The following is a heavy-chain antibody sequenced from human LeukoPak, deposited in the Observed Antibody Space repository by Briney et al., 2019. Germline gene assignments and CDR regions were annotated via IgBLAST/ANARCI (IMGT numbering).Heavy chain of an antibody. CDR2: IKNEGSDT. V-gene: IGHV3-74*01. J-gene: IGHJ4*02. CDR1: GFTFSSYW. Sequence: GGSLRLSCAASGFTFSSYWMHWVRQAPGKGLVWVSRIKNEGSDTRYADSVKGRFTISRDNAKNSLYLQMNSLRAEDTAVYYCAISGGPGIAVGDGDFDYWGQGTLVTVSS. D-gene: IGHD6-19*01. CDR3: AISGGPGIAVGDGDFDY.